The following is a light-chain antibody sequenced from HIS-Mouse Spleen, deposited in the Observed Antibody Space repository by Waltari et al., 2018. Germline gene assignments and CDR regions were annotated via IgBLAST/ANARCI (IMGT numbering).Light chain of an antibody. V-gene: IGLV2-14*03. Sequence: QSALTQPASVSGSPGQSITISCTGTSSDVGGYNYVSWYQQHPGKAPKLMIYDVSNRPSGVSNRFSCSKSGHTASLTISGLQAEDEADYYCSSYTSSSTWVFGGGTKLTVL. J-gene: IGLJ3*02. CDR3: SSYTSSSTWV. CDR2: DVS. CDR1: SSDVGGYNY.